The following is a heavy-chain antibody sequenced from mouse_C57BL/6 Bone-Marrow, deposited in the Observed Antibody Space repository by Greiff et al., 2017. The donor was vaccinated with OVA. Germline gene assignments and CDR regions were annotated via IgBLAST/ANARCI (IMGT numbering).Heavy chain of an antibody. CDR2: IDPENGDT. J-gene: IGHJ1*03. CDR1: GFNIKDDY. V-gene: IGHV14-4*01. Sequence: VQLKESGAELVRPGASVKLSCTASGFNIKDDYMHWVKQRPEQGLEWIGWIDPENGDTEYASKFQGKATITADTSSNTAYLQLSSLTSEDTAVYYCTTLLLRYYWYFDVWGTGTTVTVSA. CDR3: TTLLLRYYWYFDV. D-gene: IGHD1-1*01.